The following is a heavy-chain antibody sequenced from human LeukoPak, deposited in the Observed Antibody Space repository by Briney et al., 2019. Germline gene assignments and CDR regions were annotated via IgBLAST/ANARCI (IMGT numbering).Heavy chain of an antibody. CDR1: GGSISSYY. CDR2: IYYSGST. V-gene: IGHV4-59*01. D-gene: IGHD4-23*01. J-gene: IGHJ3*02. Sequence: PSETLSLTCTVSGGSISSYYWSWIRQPPGKGLEWIGYIYYSGSTNYNPSLKSRVTISVDTSKNQFSLKLSSVAAADTAVYYCARVDYGGNGAFDIWGQGTMVTVSS. CDR3: ARVDYGGNGAFDI.